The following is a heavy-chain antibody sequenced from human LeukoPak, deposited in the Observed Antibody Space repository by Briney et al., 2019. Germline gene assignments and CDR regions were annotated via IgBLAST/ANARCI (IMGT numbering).Heavy chain of an antibody. CDR1: GFTFSSYA. CDR2: ISGSGGST. J-gene: IGHJ4*02. V-gene: IGHV3-23*01. D-gene: IGHD6-19*01. CDR3: AKAGAGAVAGIFDY. Sequence: GGSLRLSGAASGFTFSSYAMSWVRQAPGKGLEWVSAISGSGGSTYYADSVKGRFTISRDNSKNTLYLQMNSLRAEDTAVYYCAKAGAGAVAGIFDYWGQGTLVTVSS.